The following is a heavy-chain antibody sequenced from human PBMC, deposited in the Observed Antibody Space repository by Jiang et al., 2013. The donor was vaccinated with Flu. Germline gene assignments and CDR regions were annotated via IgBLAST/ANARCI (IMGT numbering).Heavy chain of an antibody. V-gene: IGHV3-11*01. Sequence: VQLLESGGGLVKPGGSLRLSCAASGLTFSDYYMSWIRQAPGKGLECVSYISSSGGAIYYADPVKGRFTISRDNSKNTLYMQMSSLRDDDTAVYYCARDRYFGSGSYFDYWGQGTLVTVSS. CDR1: GLTFSDYY. CDR2: ISSSGGAI. J-gene: IGHJ4*02. CDR3: ARDRYFGSGSYFDY. D-gene: IGHD3-10*01.